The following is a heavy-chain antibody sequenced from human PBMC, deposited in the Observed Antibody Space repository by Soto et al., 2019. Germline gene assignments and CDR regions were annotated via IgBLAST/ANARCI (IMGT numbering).Heavy chain of an antibody. CDR2: IYYSGST. CDR1: GGSISSGDYY. V-gene: IGHV4-30-4*01. D-gene: IGHD3-3*02. J-gene: IGHJ4*02. CDR3: ARGHFWSGYYLDY. Sequence: PSETLSLTCTVSGGSISSGDYYWSWIRQPPGKGLEWIGYIYYSGSTYYNPSLKSRVTISVDTSKNQFSLKLSSVTAADTAVYYCARGHFWSGYYLDYWGQGTLVTVSS.